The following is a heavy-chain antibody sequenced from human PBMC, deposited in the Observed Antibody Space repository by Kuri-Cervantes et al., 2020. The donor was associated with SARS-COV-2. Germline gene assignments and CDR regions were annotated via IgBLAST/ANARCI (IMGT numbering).Heavy chain of an antibody. V-gene: IGHV3-48*01. CDR3: ARDKWPIVVVTCYFDY. CDR1: GFTFSSCS. D-gene: IGHD2-21*02. CDR2: ISSSSSTI. Sequence: GGSLRLSCAASGFTFSSCSMNWVRQAPGKGLEWVSYISSSSSTIYYADSVKGRFTISRDNAKNSLYLQMNSLRAEDTAVYYCARDKWPIVVVTCYFDYWGQGTLVTVSS. J-gene: IGHJ4*02.